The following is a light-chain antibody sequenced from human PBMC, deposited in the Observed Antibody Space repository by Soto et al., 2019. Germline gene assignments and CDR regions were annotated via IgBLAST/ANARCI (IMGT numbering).Light chain of an antibody. CDR2: TAS. CDR3: QQSYTTPQSWT. J-gene: IGKJ1*01. Sequence: DIQLTQSPSFLSASVGDRVTVTCRASQGINSYLAWYQQKPGKAPKLLIYTASTLQSGVPSRFSGSGSGTEFTLTITSLQPEDFAAYYCQQSYTTPQSWTFGQGTKVEIK. V-gene: IGKV1-9*01. CDR1: QGINSY.